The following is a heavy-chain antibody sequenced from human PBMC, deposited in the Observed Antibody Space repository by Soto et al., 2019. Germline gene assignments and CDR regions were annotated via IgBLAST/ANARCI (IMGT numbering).Heavy chain of an antibody. Sequence: PSETLSLTCTVSGGSISSYYFSWILQPPGKGLEWIGYIYYSGSTNYNPSLKSRVTISVDTSKKQFSLKLSSVTAADTAVYYCSSHIVGVPADMWWSDPRGQGTPVTVSS. D-gene: IGHD2-2*01. CDR2: IYYSGST. CDR1: GGSISSYY. CDR3: SSHIVGVPADMWWSDP. V-gene: IGHV4-59*01. J-gene: IGHJ5*02.